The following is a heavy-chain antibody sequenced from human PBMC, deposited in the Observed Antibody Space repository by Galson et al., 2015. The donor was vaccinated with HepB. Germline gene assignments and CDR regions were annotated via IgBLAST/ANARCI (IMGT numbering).Heavy chain of an antibody. CDR3: ARDLSDYGDYWHYGMDV. V-gene: IGHV3-30*04. D-gene: IGHD4-17*01. CDR2: ISYDGSNK. CDR1: GFTFSSYA. J-gene: IGHJ6*02. Sequence: SLRLSCAASGFTFSSYAMHWVRQAPGKGLEWVAVISYDGSNKYYADSVKGRFTISRDNSKNTLYLQMNSLRAEDTAVYYCARDLSDYGDYWHYGMDVWGQGTTVTVSS.